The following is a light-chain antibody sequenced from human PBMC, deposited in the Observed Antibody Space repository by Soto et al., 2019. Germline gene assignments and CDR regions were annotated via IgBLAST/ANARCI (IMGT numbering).Light chain of an antibody. V-gene: IGKV3-11*01. CDR3: QQRSNWPPVT. CDR2: DAS. J-gene: IGKJ4*01. Sequence: EIVLTQSPATLSLSPGERATLSCRASQSVGYHLAWYQQKPGQAPRLLIYDASNRATGIPARFSGSGSGTDFTLAISSLEPEDFAVYYCQQRSNWPPVTFGGGNKVDIK. CDR1: QSVGYH.